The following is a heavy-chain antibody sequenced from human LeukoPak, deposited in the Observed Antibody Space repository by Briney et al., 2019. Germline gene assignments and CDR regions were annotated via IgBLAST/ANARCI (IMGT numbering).Heavy chain of an antibody. D-gene: IGHD6-6*01. J-gene: IGHJ3*02. Sequence: PSETLSLTCTVSGGSISSYYWSWIRQPPGKGLEWIGYIYYSGSTNYNPSLKSRVTISVDTSKNQFPLKLSSVTAADTAVYYCARYGIEYSSSSRAFDIWGQGTMVTVSS. CDR3: ARYGIEYSSSSRAFDI. CDR2: IYYSGST. V-gene: IGHV4-59*01. CDR1: GGSISSYY.